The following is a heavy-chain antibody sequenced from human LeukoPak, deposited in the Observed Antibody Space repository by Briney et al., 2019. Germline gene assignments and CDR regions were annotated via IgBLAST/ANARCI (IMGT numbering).Heavy chain of an antibody. J-gene: IGHJ4*02. CDR1: GYTFTGYY. D-gene: IGHD3-10*01. Sequence: ASVKVSCKAAGYTFTGYYMHWVRQDPGQGLEWMGWINPNSGGTNYAQKFQGRVTMTRDTSISTAYMELSRLRSDDTAVYYCARARMVRGVIINYYFDYWGQGTLVTVSS. CDR3: ARARMVRGVIINYYFDY. V-gene: IGHV1-2*02. CDR2: INPNSGGT.